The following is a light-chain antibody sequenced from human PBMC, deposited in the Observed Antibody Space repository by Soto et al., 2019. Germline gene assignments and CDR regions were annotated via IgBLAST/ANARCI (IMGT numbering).Light chain of an antibody. CDR3: SSYSPSATLV. CDR1: TSDIGDYNY. Sequence: QSALTQPASVSGSPGQSITISCTGLTSDIGDYNYVSWYQQHPGKAPKLMIYEVTNRPSGISSRFSGSKTGITAPLTISGLPADDEADYYCSSYSPSATLVFGGGTQLTVL. CDR2: EVT. V-gene: IGLV2-14*03. J-gene: IGLJ3*02.